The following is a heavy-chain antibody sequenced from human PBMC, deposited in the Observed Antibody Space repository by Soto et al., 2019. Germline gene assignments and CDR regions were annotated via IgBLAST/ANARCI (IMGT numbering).Heavy chain of an antibody. CDR1: GGSFSGYY. Sequence: QVQLQPWGAGLLKPSETLSLTCAVYGGSFSGYYWSWIRQPPGKGLEWIGAINHSGSTNYNPSLKSRVTISVDTSKNQFSLKLSSVTAADTAVYYCARGPNPLNCSSTSCYTFDYWVQGTLVTVSS. CDR3: ARGPNPLNCSSTSCYTFDY. J-gene: IGHJ4*02. V-gene: IGHV4-34*01. CDR2: INHSGST. D-gene: IGHD2-2*02.